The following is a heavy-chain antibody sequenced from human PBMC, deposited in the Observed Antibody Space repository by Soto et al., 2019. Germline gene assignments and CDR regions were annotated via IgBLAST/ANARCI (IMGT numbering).Heavy chain of an antibody. CDR2: INTYNGMT. CDR3: AKSPRGEMATD. CDR1: GYTFINYH. V-gene: IGHV1-18*01. J-gene: IGHJ4*02. D-gene: IGHD5-12*01. Sequence: QVQLVQSGGEVKKPGASVTVSCKASGYTFINYHITWVRQAPGQGLEWMAWINTYNGMTDYAQRFQGRVTMTRDKSTRTAYMELRNLGSDDTAVYFCAKSPRGEMATDWGQGTLVTVSS.